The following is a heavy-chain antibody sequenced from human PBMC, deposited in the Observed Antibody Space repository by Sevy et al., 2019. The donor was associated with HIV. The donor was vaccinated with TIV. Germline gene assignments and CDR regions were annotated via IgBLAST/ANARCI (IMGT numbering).Heavy chain of an antibody. D-gene: IGHD2-15*01. CDR3: ARARCCSGGSCYSDY. CDR1: GFTFSSYW. J-gene: IGHJ4*02. V-gene: IGHV3-74*01. Sequence: GGSLRLSCAVSGFTFSSYWMHWVRQAPGKGLVWVSRIDSDGSGTRYADSVKGRITISRDNAKNTLYLQMNSLSAEDTAVYYCARARCCSGGSCYSDYWGQGTLVTVSS. CDR2: IDSDGSGT.